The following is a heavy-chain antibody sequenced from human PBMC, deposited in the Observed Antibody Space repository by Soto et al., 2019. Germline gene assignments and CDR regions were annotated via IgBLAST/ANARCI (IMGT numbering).Heavy chain of an antibody. CDR1: GFTFSSYG. J-gene: IGHJ3*02. Sequence: GGSLRLSCAASGFTFSSYGMHWVRQAPGKGLEWVAVIWYDGSNKYYADSVKGRFTISRDNSKNTLYLQMNSLRAEDTAVYYCARDTVRGYCSGGSCYADAFDIWGQGTMVTVSS. V-gene: IGHV3-33*01. CDR2: IWYDGSNK. D-gene: IGHD2-15*01. CDR3: ARDTVRGYCSGGSCYADAFDI.